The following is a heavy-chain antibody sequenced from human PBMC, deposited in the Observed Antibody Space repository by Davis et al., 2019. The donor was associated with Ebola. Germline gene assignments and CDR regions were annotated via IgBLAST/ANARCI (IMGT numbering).Heavy chain of an antibody. CDR2: INHSGST. J-gene: IGHJ4*02. CDR3: ARGRRVYSSGWYGSDY. V-gene: IGHV4-34*01. CDR1: GGSISSGGYS. Sequence: PSETLSLTCAVSGGSISSGGYSWSWIRQPPGKGLEWIGEINHSGSTNYNPSLKSRVTISVDTSKNQFSLKLSSVTAADTAVYYCARGRRVYSSGWYGSDYWGQGTLVTVSS. D-gene: IGHD6-19*01.